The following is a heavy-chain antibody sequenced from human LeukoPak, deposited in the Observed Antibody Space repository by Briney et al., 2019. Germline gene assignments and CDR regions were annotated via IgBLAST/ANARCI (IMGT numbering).Heavy chain of an antibody. V-gene: IGHV3-48*03. CDR2: ISYTGSPT. J-gene: IGHJ5*02. CDR3: ARRHSSVFEP. D-gene: IGHD3-22*01. CDR1: GGSISSYY. Sequence: LTCTVSGGSISSYYWSWVRQAPGKGLEWVSYISYTGSPTYYADSVKGRFIISRDNAKNSVYLQMNSLRVDDTGIYYCARRHSSVFEPWGQGTLVTVSS.